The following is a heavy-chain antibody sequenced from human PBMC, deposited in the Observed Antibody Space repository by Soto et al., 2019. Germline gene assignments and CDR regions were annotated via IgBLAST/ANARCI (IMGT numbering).Heavy chain of an antibody. J-gene: IGHJ4*02. Sequence: EVQLVESGGGLVQPGGSLRLSCAASGFTSSYYSVNWVRQAPGKGLEWLSYISSSSTAIYYAESVKGRFTISRDNAKNSLYLQMNSLRAEDTAVYYCARETVSGSLDYWGQGTLVTVSS. CDR1: GFTSSYYS. CDR3: ARETVSGSLDY. CDR2: ISSSSTAI. D-gene: IGHD1-26*01. V-gene: IGHV3-48*01.